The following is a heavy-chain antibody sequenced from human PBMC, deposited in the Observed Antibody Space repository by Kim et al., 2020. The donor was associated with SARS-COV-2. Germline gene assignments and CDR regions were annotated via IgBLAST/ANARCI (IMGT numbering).Heavy chain of an antibody. V-gene: IGHV1-2*06. CDR2: ISPHSGGT. CDR1: GYTFTGYY. J-gene: IGHJ6*01. CDR3: ATPNNDYGDQAYFYFNIDI. D-gene: IGHD4-17*01. Sequence: ASVKVSCKASGYTFTGYYMHWVRQAPGQGLEWMGRISPHSGGTNYAQKFQGRVTMTRDSSISTAYMELSRLRSDDTAVYYCATPNNDYGDQAYFYFNIDIWGQGTTVTVSS.